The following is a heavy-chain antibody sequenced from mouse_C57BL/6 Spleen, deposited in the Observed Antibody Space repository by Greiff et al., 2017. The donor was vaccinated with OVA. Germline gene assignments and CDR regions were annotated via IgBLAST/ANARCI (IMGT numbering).Heavy chain of an antibody. Sequence: QVQLQQPGAELVKPGASVKLSCKASGYTFTSYWMHWVKQRPGQGLEWIGMIHPNSGSTNYNEKFKSKATLTVDKSSSTAYMQLSSLTSEDSAVYDGARVGGAYYYDYRGQGTTLTVSS. V-gene: IGHV1-64*01. J-gene: IGHJ2*01. CDR2: IHPNSGST. CDR1: GYTFTSYW. D-gene: IGHD1-1*02. CDR3: ARVGGAYYYDY.